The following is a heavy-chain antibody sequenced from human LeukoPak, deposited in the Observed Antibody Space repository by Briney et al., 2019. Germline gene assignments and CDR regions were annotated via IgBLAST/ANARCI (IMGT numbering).Heavy chain of an antibody. D-gene: IGHD3-10*01. CDR3: VRGFRGGPFDY. Sequence: GGSLRLSCVASRLPSDVYGTSCARHVPGEGLVCFPGIVLGGPATASAASVKGRFSISREIAENSLCLHMNMMTADDTALYYCVRGFRGGPFDYWGQGTLVTVSS. V-gene: IGHV3-20*04. CDR1: RLPSDVYG. CDR2: IVLGGPAT. J-gene: IGHJ4*02.